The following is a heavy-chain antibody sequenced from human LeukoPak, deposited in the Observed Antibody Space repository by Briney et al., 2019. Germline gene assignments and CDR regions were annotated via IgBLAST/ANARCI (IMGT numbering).Heavy chain of an antibody. CDR2: INPNSGGT. D-gene: IGHD3-22*01. J-gene: IGHJ5*02. Sequence: GASVKVSCKASGYTFTGYYMHWVRQAPGQGLEWMGWINPNSGGTNYAQKFQGRVTMTRDTSISTAYMELSRLRSDDTAVYYCARSWSRGSSGYLTGSWGQGTLVTVSS. CDR3: ARSWSRGSSGYLTGS. V-gene: IGHV1-2*02. CDR1: GYTFTGYY.